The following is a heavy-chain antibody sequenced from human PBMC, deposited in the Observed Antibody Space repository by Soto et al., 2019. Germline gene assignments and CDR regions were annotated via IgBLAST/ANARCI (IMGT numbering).Heavy chain of an antibody. CDR3: TKEYIVGTTWGSFES. CDR2: ISDDGSHE. CDR1: GFILSTYG. D-gene: IGHD1-1*01. J-gene: IGHJ4*02. Sequence: QVQLVQSGGGVVQPGRSLRLSCVASGFILSTYGMHWVRQVPVKGLEWVAHISDDGSHEYYADSVTGRFTVSRDNAKNTLDLQMNGLKTEDTALYYCTKEYIVGTTWGSFESWGKGALVIVSS. V-gene: IGHV3-30*18.